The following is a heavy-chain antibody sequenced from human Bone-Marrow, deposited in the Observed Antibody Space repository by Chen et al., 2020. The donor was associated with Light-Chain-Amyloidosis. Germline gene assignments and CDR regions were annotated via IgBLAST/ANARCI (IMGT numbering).Heavy chain of an antibody. CDR1: GFTFGDYA. CDR2: IRSKAYGGTT. J-gene: IGHJ4*02. Sequence: EVQLVESGGGLVQPGRSLRLSCTASGFTFGDYAMSWFRQAPGKGLEWVGFIRSKAYGGTTECAASVKGRFTISRDDSKSIAYLQMNSLKTEDTAVYYCTRDVRFLEWLPSFDYWGQGTLVTVSS. CDR3: TRDVRFLEWLPSFDY. V-gene: IGHV3-49*03. D-gene: IGHD3-3*01.